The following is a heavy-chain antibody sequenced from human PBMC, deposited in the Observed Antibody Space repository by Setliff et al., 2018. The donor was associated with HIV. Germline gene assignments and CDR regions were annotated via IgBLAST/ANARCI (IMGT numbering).Heavy chain of an antibody. CDR2: ISRGGDSI. D-gene: IGHD3-10*01. J-gene: IGHJ6*02. CDR1: GFTFSDYD. CDR3: ARKLRPGHGVDV. Sequence: PGGSLRLSCAASGFTFSDYDIHWVRQAPGKGLEWVAYISRGGDSIFYEDSVKGRFTISRDNAKNSMDLQMNSLRAEDTAIYYCARKLRPGHGVDVWGQGTTVTVSS. V-gene: IGHV3-48*03.